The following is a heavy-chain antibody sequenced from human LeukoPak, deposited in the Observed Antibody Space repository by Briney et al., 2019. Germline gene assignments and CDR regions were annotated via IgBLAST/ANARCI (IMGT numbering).Heavy chain of an antibody. D-gene: IGHD3-10*01. V-gene: IGHV1-69*05. Sequence: ASVKVSCKASGGTFSSYAISWVRQAPGQGLEWMGGIIPIFGTANYAQKFQGRVTITTDESTSTAYMELSSLRSEDTAVYYCASGGPPYGSGNSWFDPWGQGTLVSVSS. J-gene: IGHJ5*02. CDR3: ASGGPPYGSGNSWFDP. CDR2: IIPIFGTA. CDR1: GGTFSSYA.